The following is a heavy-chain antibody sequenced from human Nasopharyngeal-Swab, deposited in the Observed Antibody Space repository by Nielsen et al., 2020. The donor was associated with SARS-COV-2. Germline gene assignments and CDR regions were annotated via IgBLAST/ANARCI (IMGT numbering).Heavy chain of an antibody. CDR2: FDPEDGET. V-gene: IGHV1-24*01. CDR3: ATEWSYYDSSGYYGY. Sequence: ASVKVSCKVSGYTLTELFMHWVRQAPGKGLEWMGGFDPEDGETIYAQKFQGRVTMTEDTSTDTAYMELSSLRSEDTAVYYCATEWSYYDSSGYYGYWGQGTLVTVSS. D-gene: IGHD3-22*01. CDR1: GYTLTELF. J-gene: IGHJ4*02.